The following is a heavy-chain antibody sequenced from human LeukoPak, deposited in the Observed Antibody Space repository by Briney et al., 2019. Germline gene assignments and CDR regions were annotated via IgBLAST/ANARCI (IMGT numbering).Heavy chain of an antibody. J-gene: IGHJ4*02. CDR1: GFTFSSYG. Sequence: PGGSLRLSCAAPGFTFSSYGMHWVRQAPGKGLEWVAVISYDGSNKYYADSVKGRFTISRDNSKNTLYLQMNSLRAEDTAVYYCAKEQSGVQSYWGQGTLVTVSS. CDR3: AKEQSGVQSY. CDR2: ISYDGSNK. D-gene: IGHD3-10*01. V-gene: IGHV3-30*18.